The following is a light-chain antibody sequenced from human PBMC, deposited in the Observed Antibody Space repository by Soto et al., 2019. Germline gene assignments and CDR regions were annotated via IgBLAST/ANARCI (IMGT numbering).Light chain of an antibody. J-gene: IGKJ1*01. CDR2: GAS. CDR3: QQYNDWPLT. CDR1: QTVTSN. Sequence: EVVMTQSPATLSVSPGERATLSCRASQTVTSNLAWYQQKPGQAPRLLIYGASTGATGIPARFSGSGSGTEFTLTISSLQSEDFAVYYCQQYNDWPLTFGQGTKWIS. V-gene: IGKV3-15*01.